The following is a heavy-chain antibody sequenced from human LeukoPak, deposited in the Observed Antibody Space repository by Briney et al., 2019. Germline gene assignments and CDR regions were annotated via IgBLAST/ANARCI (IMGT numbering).Heavy chain of an antibody. D-gene: IGHD2-15*01. Sequence: GGSLRLSCAASGFTFSSSSMNWVRQAPGKGLEWVSSISSSSSYIYYADSVKGRFTISRDNAKNSLYLQMNSLRAEDTAVYYCARDQCPEGSCYLAGWGQGTLVTVSS. J-gene: IGHJ4*02. V-gene: IGHV3-21*01. CDR1: GFTFSSSS. CDR2: ISSSSSYI. CDR3: ARDQCPEGSCYLAG.